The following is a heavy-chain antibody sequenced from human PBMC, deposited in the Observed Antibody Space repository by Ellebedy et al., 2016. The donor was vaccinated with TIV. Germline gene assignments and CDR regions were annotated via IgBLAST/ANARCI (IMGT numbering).Heavy chain of an antibody. Sequence: GESLKISCAASGFNFEDYGMHWVRQAPGKGLEWVAIIHYDGRKMYYADSVKGRFTISRDNSKNLLYLQMNNLRAEDTAVYYCAKEPGNDDFDYWGQGTLVTVSS. CDR3: AKEPGNDDFDY. CDR1: GFNFEDYG. V-gene: IGHV3-30*02. CDR2: IHYDGRKM. J-gene: IGHJ4*02.